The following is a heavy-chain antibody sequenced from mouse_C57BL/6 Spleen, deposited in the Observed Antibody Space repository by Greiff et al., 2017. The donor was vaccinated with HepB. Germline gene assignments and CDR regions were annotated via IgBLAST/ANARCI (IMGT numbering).Heavy chain of an antibody. V-gene: IGHV2-2*01. CDR1: GFSLTSYG. CDR2: IWSGGST. J-gene: IGHJ4*01. CDR3: ARRTTVVEGSAMDY. D-gene: IGHD1-1*01. Sequence: VKLVESGPGLVQPSQSLSITCTVSGFSLTSYGVHWVRQSPGKGLEWLGVIWSGGSTDYNAAFISRLSISKDNSKSQVFFKMNSLQADDTAIYYCARRTTVVEGSAMDYWGQGTSVTVSS.